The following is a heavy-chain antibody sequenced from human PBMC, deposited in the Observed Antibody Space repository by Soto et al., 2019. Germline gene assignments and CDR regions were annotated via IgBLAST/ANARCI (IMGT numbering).Heavy chain of an antibody. CDR2: ISYDGSNK. D-gene: IGHD1-26*01. J-gene: IGHJ4*02. CDR3: AKEGEYSGSPIFDY. V-gene: IGHV3-30*18. CDR1: GFTFSSYG. Sequence: QVQLVESGGGVVQPGRSLRLSCAASGFTFSSYGMHWVRQAPGKGLEWVTVISYDGSNKLYADSVKGRFTICRDNSKNTLYLQMNSLRAEDTAVYYCAKEGEYSGSPIFDYWGQGTLVTVSS.